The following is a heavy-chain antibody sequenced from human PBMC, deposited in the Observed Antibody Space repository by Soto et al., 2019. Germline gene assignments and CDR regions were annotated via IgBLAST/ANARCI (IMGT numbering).Heavy chain of an antibody. CDR1: GFTFSDHY. D-gene: IGHD3-22*01. V-gene: IGHV3-72*01. Sequence: GSLRLSCAASGFTFSDHYMDWVRQAPGKGLEWVGRTRNKANSYTTEYAASVKGRFTISRDDSKNSLYLQMNSLKTEDTAVYYCARAPRAVNGMYYYYGMDVWGQGTTVTVSS. J-gene: IGHJ6*02. CDR2: TRNKANSYTT. CDR3: ARAPRAVNGMYYYYGMDV.